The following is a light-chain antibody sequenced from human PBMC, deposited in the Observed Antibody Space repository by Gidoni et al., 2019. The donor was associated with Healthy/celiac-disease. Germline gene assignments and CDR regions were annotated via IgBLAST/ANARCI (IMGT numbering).Light chain of an antibody. CDR2: GAS. Sequence: EIVLTQSPGTLSLSPGETATLSCRASQSVSSSYLAWYQQKPGQAPRLLIYGASSRATGIPDRFSGSGSGTDFTLTISRLEPEDFAVYYCQQYGSSPPMYTLGQGTKLEIK. CDR1: QSVSSSY. CDR3: QQYGSSPPMYT. J-gene: IGKJ2*01. V-gene: IGKV3-20*01.